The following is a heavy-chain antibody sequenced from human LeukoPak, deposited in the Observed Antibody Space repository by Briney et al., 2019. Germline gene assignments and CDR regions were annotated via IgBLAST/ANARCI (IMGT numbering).Heavy chain of an antibody. CDR1: GYTCTGYY. Sequence: ASVKVSCKASGYTCTGYYMHWVRQAPGQGLEWMGWINPNSGGTNYAQKFQGRVTMTRDTSISTAYMELSRLRSDDTAVYYCARDHLDTAMADFDYWGQGTLVTVSS. D-gene: IGHD5-18*01. CDR3: ARDHLDTAMADFDY. V-gene: IGHV1-2*02. J-gene: IGHJ4*02. CDR2: INPNSGGT.